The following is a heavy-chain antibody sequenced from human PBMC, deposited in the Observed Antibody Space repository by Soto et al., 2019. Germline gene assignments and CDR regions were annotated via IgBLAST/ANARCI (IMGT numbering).Heavy chain of an antibody. CDR3: VRVDDFWSGSLTYYYYYMDV. CDR2: IKQDGSEK. V-gene: IGHV3-7*01. J-gene: IGHJ6*03. CDR1: GFTFSSYW. Sequence: PGGSLRLSCAASGFTFSSYWMSWVRQDPGKGQEWEANIKQDGSEKYYVDSVKGRFTISRDNAKNSLYMQMNSLRAEDTAVYYCVRVDDFWSGSLTYYYYYMDVWGKGTTVTVSS. D-gene: IGHD3-3*01.